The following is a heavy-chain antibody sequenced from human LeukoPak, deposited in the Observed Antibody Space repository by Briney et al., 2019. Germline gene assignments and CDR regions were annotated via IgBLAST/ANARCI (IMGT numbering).Heavy chain of an antibody. V-gene: IGHV3-30*04. CDR2: ISHDGNDT. Sequence: GGSLRLSCGGFGFTFSHYAMHWVRQAAGKGLEWVAVISHDGNDTYYADSLKGRFTISRGNSNNTLYLQMNSLRPDDTAVYYCARARSSWYLKYWGQGTLVTVSS. J-gene: IGHJ4*02. CDR1: GFTFSHYA. CDR3: ARARSSWYLKY. D-gene: IGHD6-13*01.